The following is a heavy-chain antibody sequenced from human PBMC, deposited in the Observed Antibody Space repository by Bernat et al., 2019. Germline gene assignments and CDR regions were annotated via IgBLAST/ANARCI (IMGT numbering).Heavy chain of an antibody. D-gene: IGHD6-19*01. CDR2: IRSEADSYAT. J-gene: IGHJ5*02. CDR3: TREYSSGWPFDP. V-gene: IGHV3-73*01. CDR1: GFTFSDAA. Sequence: EVQLVESGGGLVQPGGSLKLSCAASGFTFSDAAIHWVRQASGKGLEWVGRIRSEADSYATTYAASVKGRFTISRDDSKSTAYLQMNSLKTEDMAVYYCTREYSSGWPFDPWGQGTLVTVSS.